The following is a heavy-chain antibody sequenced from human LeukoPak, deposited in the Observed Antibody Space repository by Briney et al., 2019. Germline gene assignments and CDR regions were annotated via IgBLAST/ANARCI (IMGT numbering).Heavy chain of an antibody. Sequence: SGGSLRLSCAASGFTFSSYGMHWVRQAPGKGLEWVAVISYDGSNKYYADSVKGRFTISRDDSKNTLYLQMISLRAEDTAVYYCAKEVGYSNSIWGQGTLVTVSS. V-gene: IGHV3-30*18. CDR2: ISYDGSNK. CDR3: AKEVGYSNSI. D-gene: IGHD6-6*01. CDR1: GFTFSSYG. J-gene: IGHJ4*02.